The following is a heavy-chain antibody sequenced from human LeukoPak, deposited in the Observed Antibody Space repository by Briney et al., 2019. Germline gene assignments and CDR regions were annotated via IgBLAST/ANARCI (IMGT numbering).Heavy chain of an antibody. D-gene: IGHD3-3*01. CDR1: GFTFSTYA. V-gene: IGHV3-30*15. Sequence: PGRSLRLSCAASGFTFSTYAMHWVRQAPGKGVEWVAAISSDGRDKYYADTVKGRLTISRDNSKNTLFLQMSSPRTEDTTLYYCARDQSFIRVVTIRGLGYWGQGTLVTVSS. J-gene: IGHJ4*02. CDR2: ISSDGRDK. CDR3: ARDQSFIRVVTIRGLGY.